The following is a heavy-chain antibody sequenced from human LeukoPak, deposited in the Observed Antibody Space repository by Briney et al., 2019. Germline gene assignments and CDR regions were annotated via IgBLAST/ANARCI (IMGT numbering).Heavy chain of an antibody. Sequence: GGSLRLSCAASGFTFSDYYVSWIRQAPGKGLEWVSYISSSGSTIYYADSVKGRFTISRDNAKNSLYLQMNSLRAEDTAVYYCARPDSSSRIYYYYMDVWGKGTTVTVSS. J-gene: IGHJ6*03. CDR3: ARPDSSSRIYYYYMDV. CDR1: GFTFSDYY. CDR2: ISSSGSTI. D-gene: IGHD6-6*01. V-gene: IGHV3-11*01.